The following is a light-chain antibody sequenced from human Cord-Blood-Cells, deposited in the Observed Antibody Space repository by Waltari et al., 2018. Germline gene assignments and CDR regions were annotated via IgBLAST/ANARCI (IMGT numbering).Light chain of an antibody. CDR3: SSYAGSNNWV. CDR2: EVS. J-gene: IGLJ3*02. V-gene: IGLV2-8*01. CDR1: SSAVGGYKY. Sequence: QSALTQPPSASGSPGQSVTISCPGTSSAVGGYKYVSWYQQHPGKAPKLMIYEVSKRPSGVPDRFSGSKTGNTASLTVSGLQAEDEADYYCSSYAGSNNWVFGGGTKLTVL.